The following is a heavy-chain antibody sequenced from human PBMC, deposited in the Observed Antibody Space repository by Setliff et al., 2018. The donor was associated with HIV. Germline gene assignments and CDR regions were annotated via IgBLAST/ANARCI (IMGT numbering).Heavy chain of an antibody. J-gene: IGHJ4*02. D-gene: IGHD3-16*01. CDR3: ARTYYEHVWGSSPTDF. Sequence: PSETLSLTCSVSGGSISSSSYYWGWIRQPPGKGLEWIGFISYSGTTYYNPSLRSRVTVSVDTSKNQFSLRLTSVTAADTARYYCARTYYEHVWGSSPTDFWGQGTLVTVSS. CDR1: GGSISSSSYY. CDR2: ISYSGTT. V-gene: IGHV4-39*01.